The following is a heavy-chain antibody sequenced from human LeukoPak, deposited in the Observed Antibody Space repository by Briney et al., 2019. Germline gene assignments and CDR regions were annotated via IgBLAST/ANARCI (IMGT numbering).Heavy chain of an antibody. Sequence: GASVKVSCKASGYTFTSYGISWVRQAPGQGLEWMGWISAYNSNTNYAQKLQGRVTMTTDTSTSTAYMELRSLRSDDTAVYYCARDAGSGWFRGTPDYWGQGTLVTVSS. V-gene: IGHV1-18*01. J-gene: IGHJ4*02. CDR1: GYTFTSYG. CDR3: ARDAGSGWFRGTPDY. CDR2: ISAYNSNT. D-gene: IGHD6-19*01.